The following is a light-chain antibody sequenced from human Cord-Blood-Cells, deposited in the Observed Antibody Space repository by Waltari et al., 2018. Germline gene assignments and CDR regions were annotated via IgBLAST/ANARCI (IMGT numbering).Light chain of an antibody. Sequence: PALTRPASVSGSPGQSSTISSTGTRSHVGGYNFVSWYQQHPGKPPKLMIYHVKNRPSGVSNRFSGSKSGNTASLTISGLQAEDEADYYCSSYTSSSTLVFGGGTKLTVL. V-gene: IGLV2-14*03. CDR3: SSYTSSSTLV. CDR1: RSHVGGYNF. J-gene: IGLJ3*02. CDR2: HVK.